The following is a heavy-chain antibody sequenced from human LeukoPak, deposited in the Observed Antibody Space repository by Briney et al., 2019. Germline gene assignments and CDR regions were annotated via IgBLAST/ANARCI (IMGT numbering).Heavy chain of an antibody. CDR1: GGSFSGYY. Sequence: SGTLSLTCAVYGGSFSGYYWSWIRQPPGKGLEWIGETNHSGSTNYNPSLKSRVTISVDTSKNQFSLKLSSVTAADTAVYYCARVKRVVVVPAALTYYYGMDVWGQGTTVTVSS. J-gene: IGHJ6*02. CDR2: TNHSGST. CDR3: ARVKRVVVVPAALTYYYGMDV. D-gene: IGHD2-2*01. V-gene: IGHV4-34*01.